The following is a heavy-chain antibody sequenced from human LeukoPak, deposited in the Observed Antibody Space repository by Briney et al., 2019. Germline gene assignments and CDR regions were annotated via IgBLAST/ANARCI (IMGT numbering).Heavy chain of an antibody. Sequence: GRSLRLSCAASGFIFSSYGMHWVRQAPGKGLEWVAVISYDGSNKYYADSVKGRFTISRDNSKNALYLQMNSLRAEDTAVYYCAKDLEQWLVQYYFDYWGQGTLVTVSS. V-gene: IGHV3-30*18. D-gene: IGHD6-19*01. CDR2: ISYDGSNK. CDR3: AKDLEQWLVQYYFDY. J-gene: IGHJ4*02. CDR1: GFIFSSYG.